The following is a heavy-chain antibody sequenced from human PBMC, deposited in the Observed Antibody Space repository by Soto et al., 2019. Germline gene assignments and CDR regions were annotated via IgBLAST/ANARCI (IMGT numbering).Heavy chain of an antibody. D-gene: IGHD3-3*01. CDR1: GGSISSSSYY. J-gene: IGHJ6*03. CDR3: SSTNTRTIFGVVKDYYMDV. CDR2: IYYSGST. V-gene: IGHV4-39*01. Sequence: SETLSLTCTVSGGSISSSSYYWGWIRQPPGKGLERIGSIYYSGSTYYNPSLKSRVTLSVDTSKNQFSLKMSSVTAADTAVYYCSSTNTRTIFGVVKDYYMDVWGKGTTVTVSS.